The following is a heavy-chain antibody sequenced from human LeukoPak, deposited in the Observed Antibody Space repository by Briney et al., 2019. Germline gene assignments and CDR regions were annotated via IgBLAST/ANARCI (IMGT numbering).Heavy chain of an antibody. CDR3: AREAAAGNFDY. D-gene: IGHD6-13*01. CDR1: GFTFSSNY. J-gene: IGHJ4*02. Sequence: GGSLRLSCAASGFTFSSNYMSWVRQAPGKGLEWVSVIYGGGSTYYADSVKGRFTISRDNSKNTLYLQMNSLRAEDTAVYYCAREAAAGNFDYWGQGTLVTVSS. CDR2: IYGGGST. V-gene: IGHV3-53*01.